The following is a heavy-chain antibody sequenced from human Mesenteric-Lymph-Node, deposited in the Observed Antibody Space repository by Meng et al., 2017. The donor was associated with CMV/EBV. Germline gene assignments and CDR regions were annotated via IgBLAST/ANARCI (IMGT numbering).Heavy chain of an antibody. D-gene: IGHD6-6*01. CDR1: GGSFRAYY. Sequence: LSCAVYGGSFRAYYWTWIRQAPGKGLEWIGEVNPRGSANYNPSLKSRVSMSVDTSKNQFSLKLSSVTAADTAVYYCARRDSSSSHRLWGQGTLVTVSS. J-gene: IGHJ4*02. V-gene: IGHV4-34*01. CDR2: VNPRGSA. CDR3: ARRDSSSSHRL.